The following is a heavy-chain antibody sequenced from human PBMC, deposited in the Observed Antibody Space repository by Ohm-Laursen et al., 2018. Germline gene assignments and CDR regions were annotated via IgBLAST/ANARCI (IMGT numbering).Heavy chain of an antibody. Sequence: SVKVSCKASGYTFTGYYMHWVRQAPGQGLEWMGWINPNSGGTNYAQKFQGRVTMTRDTSISTAYMELSRLRSDDTAVYYCARPPRYCSGGSCYSWYFDLWGRGTLVTVSS. CDR3: ARPPRYCSGGSCYSWYFDL. V-gene: IGHV1-2*02. J-gene: IGHJ2*01. CDR2: INPNSGGT. CDR1: GYTFTGYY. D-gene: IGHD2-15*01.